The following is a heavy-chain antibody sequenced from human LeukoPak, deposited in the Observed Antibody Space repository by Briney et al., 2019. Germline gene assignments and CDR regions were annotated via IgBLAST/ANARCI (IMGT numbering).Heavy chain of an antibody. CDR3: ARGAPSYPFFDY. J-gene: IGHJ4*02. V-gene: IGHV3-21*01. CDR2: ISSSSSYI. D-gene: IGHD1-26*01. CDR1: GFTFSSYS. Sequence: NPGGSLRLSCAASGFTFSSYSMNWVRQAPGKGLEWVSSISSSSSYIYYADSVKGRFTISRDNAKNSLYLQMNSLRAEDTAVYYCARGAPSYPFFDYWGQGTLVTVSS.